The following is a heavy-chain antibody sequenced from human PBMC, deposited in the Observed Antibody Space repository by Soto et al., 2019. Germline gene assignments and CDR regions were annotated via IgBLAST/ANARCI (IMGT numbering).Heavy chain of an antibody. V-gene: IGHV3-30-3*01. Sequence: GGSLRLSCAASGFTFSSYAMHWVRQAPGKGLEWVAVISYDGSNKYYADSVKGRFTISRDNSKNTLYLQMNSLRAEDTAVYYCARGRGGSYRKLGGIDYWGQGTLVTVSS. CDR3: ARGRGGSYRKLGGIDY. CDR1: GFTFSSYA. J-gene: IGHJ4*02. D-gene: IGHD1-26*01. CDR2: ISYDGSNK.